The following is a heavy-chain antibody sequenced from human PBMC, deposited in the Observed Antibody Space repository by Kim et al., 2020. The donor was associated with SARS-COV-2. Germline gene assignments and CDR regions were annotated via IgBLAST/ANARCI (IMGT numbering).Heavy chain of an antibody. J-gene: IGHJ4*02. CDR3: AKPTQGLLWFGEFGY. Sequence: SVKGQFTISRDNSKNTLYLKMNSLRAEDTAVYYCAKPTQGLLWFGEFGYWGQGTLVTVSS. D-gene: IGHD3-10*01. V-gene: IGHV3-23*01.